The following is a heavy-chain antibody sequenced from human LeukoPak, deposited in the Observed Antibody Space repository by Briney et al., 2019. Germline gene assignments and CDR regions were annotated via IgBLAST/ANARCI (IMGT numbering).Heavy chain of an antibody. D-gene: IGHD2-15*01. CDR1: GNSISGYY. Sequence: SETLSLTCTVSGNSISGYYWSWIRQPPGKGLEWIGEINHSGSTSYNPSLKSRVTISVDTSKNQFSLKLSSVTAADTAVYYCASRSIVVVVAAIDYWGQGTLVTVSS. J-gene: IGHJ4*02. CDR3: ASRSIVVVVAAIDY. CDR2: INHSGST. V-gene: IGHV4-34*01.